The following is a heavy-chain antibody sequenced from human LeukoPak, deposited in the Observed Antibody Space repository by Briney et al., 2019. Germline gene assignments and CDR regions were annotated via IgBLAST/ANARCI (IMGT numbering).Heavy chain of an antibody. CDR3: ARCTSGWLTTCDH. Sequence: ASVTVSCKASGYTFTSHAISWVRQAPGQGLEWMGWISTYNGNTNYAQRFQGRVTMTTDTSTSTAYMEVRSLRPDDTAMYYCARCTSGWLTTCDHWGQGTLVTVSS. J-gene: IGHJ4*02. CDR2: ISTYNGNT. V-gene: IGHV1-18*04. CDR1: GYTFTSHA. D-gene: IGHD6-19*01.